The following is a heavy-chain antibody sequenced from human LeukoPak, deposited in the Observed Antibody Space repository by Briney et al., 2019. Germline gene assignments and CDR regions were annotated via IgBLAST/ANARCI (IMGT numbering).Heavy chain of an antibody. CDR1: GFTFDDYA. CDR2: ISWNSGSI. J-gene: IGHJ3*02. V-gene: IGHV3-9*01. CDR3: AKDVLRYFDWSDAFDI. D-gene: IGHD3-9*01. Sequence: GRSLRLSCAASGFTFDDYAMHWVRQAPGKGLEWVSGISWNSGSIGYADSVKGRFTISRDNAKNSLYLQMNSLRAEDTALYYCAKDVLRYFDWSDAFDIWGQGTMVTVSS.